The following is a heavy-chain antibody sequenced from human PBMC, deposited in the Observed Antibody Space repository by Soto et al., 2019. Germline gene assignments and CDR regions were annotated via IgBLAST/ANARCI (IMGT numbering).Heavy chain of an antibody. D-gene: IGHD3-3*01. V-gene: IGHV4-31*03. CDR3: ARGVLRFLEWLLDY. CDR1: GGSISSGGCY. J-gene: IGHJ4*02. CDR2: IYYSGST. Sequence: SETLSLTCTVSGGSISSGGCYCRCIRQHRGKGLEWIGYIYYSGSTCYNPSLKSRVTISVDTSKNRVSLKLSSVTAQDPAVYYCARGVLRFLEWLLDYWGQATLVTVSS.